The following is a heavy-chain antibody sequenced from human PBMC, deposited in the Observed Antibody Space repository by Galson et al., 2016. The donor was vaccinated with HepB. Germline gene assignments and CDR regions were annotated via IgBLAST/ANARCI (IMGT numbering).Heavy chain of an antibody. D-gene: IGHD2/OR15-2a*01. V-gene: IGHV4-31*03. CDR2: IYYSGNT. CDR1: GSPISSDDSY. J-gene: IGHJ3*02. Sequence: TLSLTCTVSGSPISSDDSYWSWLRQHPGKGLEWIGYIYYSGNTYYNPSMKSRITMSVDMSTNQFSLRLTSVTAADTALYYWARFEYRRPLAAFDIWGQGTAVTVSS. CDR3: ARFEYRRPLAAFDI.